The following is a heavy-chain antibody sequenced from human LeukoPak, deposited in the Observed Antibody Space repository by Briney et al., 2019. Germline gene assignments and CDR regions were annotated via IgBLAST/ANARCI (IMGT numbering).Heavy chain of an antibody. Sequence: ASVKVSCKASGGTLSSYAISWVQQAPGQGLEWMGGIIPIFGPANYAQKFQGRVTITADKSTSTAYMELSSLRSEDTAVYYCARDIDYTVTTEERWFDPWGQGTLVTVSS. D-gene: IGHD4-17*01. V-gene: IGHV1-69*06. CDR1: GGTLSSYA. J-gene: IGHJ5*02. CDR2: IIPIFGPA. CDR3: ARDIDYTVTTEERWFDP.